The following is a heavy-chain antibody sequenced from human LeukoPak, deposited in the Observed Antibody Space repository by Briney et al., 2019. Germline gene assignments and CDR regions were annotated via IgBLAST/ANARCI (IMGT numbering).Heavy chain of an antibody. J-gene: IGHJ5*02. CDR2: INTSGST. V-gene: IGHV4-61*02. Sequence: SETLSLTCTVSGGSFSSGSYYWSWIRQPAGKGLEWIGRINTSGSTNYNPSLKSRVTMSVDTSKNQFSLKLSSVTAADTAVYYCAREEAEYYDILTGYHNWFDPWGQGTLVTVSS. D-gene: IGHD3-9*01. CDR1: GGSFSSGSYY. CDR3: AREEAEYYDILTGYHNWFDP.